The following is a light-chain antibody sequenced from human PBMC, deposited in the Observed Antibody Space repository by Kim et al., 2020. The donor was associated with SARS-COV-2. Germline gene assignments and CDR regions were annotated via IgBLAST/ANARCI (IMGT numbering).Light chain of an antibody. Sequence: SSELTQDPAVSVALGQTVRITCQGDSLRSYYATWYQQKPGQAPILVIYGKNNRPSGIPDRFSGSSSGNTASLTITGNQAGDEADYYCNSRDSNDNVVFGGGTQLTVL. CDR1: SLRSYY. V-gene: IGLV3-19*01. CDR2: GKN. CDR3: NSRDSNDNVV. J-gene: IGLJ2*01.